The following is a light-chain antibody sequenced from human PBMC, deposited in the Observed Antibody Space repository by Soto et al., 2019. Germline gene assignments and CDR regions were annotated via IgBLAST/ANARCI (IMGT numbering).Light chain of an antibody. Sequence: QTVMPQAASVYGSPGHTITISCTGTSSDVGGYNSVSWYQQHPGKAPKLMIYEVSNRPSGVSSRFSGSKSANTASLTISGLQAEDEADYYCSSYTGPSALLFGGRTK. CDR3: SSYTGPSALL. J-gene: IGLJ3*02. V-gene: IGLV2-14*01. CDR2: EVS. CDR1: SSDVGGYNS.